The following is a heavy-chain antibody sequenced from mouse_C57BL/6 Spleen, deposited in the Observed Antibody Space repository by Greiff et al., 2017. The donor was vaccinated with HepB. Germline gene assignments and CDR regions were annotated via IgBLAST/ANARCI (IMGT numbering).Heavy chain of an antibody. CDR1: GFTFSDYG. CDR3: ARSYYYGAMDY. Sequence: EVQLKESGGGLVKPGGSLKLSCAASGFTFSDYGMHWVRQAPEKGLEWVAYISSGSSTIYYADTVKGRFTISRDNAKNTLFLQMTSLRSEDTAMYYCARSYYYGAMDYWGQGTSVTVSS. CDR2: ISSGSSTI. D-gene: IGHD1-1*01. J-gene: IGHJ4*01. V-gene: IGHV5-17*01.